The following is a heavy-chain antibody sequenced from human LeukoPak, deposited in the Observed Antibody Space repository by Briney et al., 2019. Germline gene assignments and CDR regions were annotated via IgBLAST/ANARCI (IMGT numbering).Heavy chain of an antibody. D-gene: IGHD6-13*01. J-gene: IGHJ4*02. CDR3: ARGAGAAAGPYYFDY. CDR1: GGSISSGGYY. Sequence: SETLSLTCTVSGGSISSGGYYWSWIRQPPGKGLEWIGSIYYSGSTYYNPSLKSRVTISVDTSKNQFSLKLSSVTAADTAVYYCARGAGAAAGPYYFDYWGQGTLVTVSS. V-gene: IGHV4-39*01. CDR2: IYYSGST.